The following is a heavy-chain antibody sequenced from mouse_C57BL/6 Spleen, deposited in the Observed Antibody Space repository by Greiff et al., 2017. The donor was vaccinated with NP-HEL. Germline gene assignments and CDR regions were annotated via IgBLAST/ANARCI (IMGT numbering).Heavy chain of an antibody. Sequence: VQLQQSGAELVKPGASVKLSCKASGYTFTSYWMHWVKQRPGQGLEWIGEIYPGSSSTNYNEKFKGKSTLSVDKSSSTAYMQLSSLTSEDSAVYYCARAGYDNDYTRDYWGQGTTVTVSS. CDR2: IYPGSSST. CDR1: GYTFTSYW. V-gene: IGHV1-69*01. J-gene: IGHJ4*01. CDR3: ARAGYDNDYTRDY. D-gene: IGHD2-10*02.